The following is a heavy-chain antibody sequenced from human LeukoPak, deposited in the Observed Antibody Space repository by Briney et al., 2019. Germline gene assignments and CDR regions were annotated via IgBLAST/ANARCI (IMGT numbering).Heavy chain of an antibody. CDR1: GFTFSSYG. CDR2: ISYDGSNK. J-gene: IGHJ5*02. V-gene: IGHV3-30*18. CDR3: AKDSYRRTVTTGWFDP. D-gene: IGHD4-17*01. Sequence: GGSLRLSCAASGFTFSSYGMHWVRQAPGKGLEWVAVISYDGSNKYYADSVKGRFTISRDNSKNTLYLQMNSLRAEDTAVYYCAKDSYRRTVTTGWFDPWGQGTLVTLSS.